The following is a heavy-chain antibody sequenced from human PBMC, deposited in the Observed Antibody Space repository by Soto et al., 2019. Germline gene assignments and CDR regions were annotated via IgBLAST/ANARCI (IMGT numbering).Heavy chain of an antibody. CDR1: GFTFTTYG. V-gene: IGHV3-33*01. J-gene: IGHJ4*02. D-gene: IGHD1-20*01. CDR2: IWSDGSQM. CDR3: ATDIKVGYFES. Sequence: QVQLVESGGGVVQPGTSLRLSCAASGFTFTTYGCHWVRQAPGKGLEWVAVIWSDGSQMYYTDSVKGRFTISRDDSKSTLYLQMNGLRAEDTAMYFCATDIKVGYFESWGQGTLVTVSS.